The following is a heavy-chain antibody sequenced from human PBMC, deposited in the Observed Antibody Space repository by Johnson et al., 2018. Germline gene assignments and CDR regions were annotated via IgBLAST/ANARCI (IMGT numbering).Heavy chain of an antibody. CDR3: TRSQLGISALDI. Sequence: VQLVQSGGGFVQPGGSLRLSCAASGFTFSYYDMHWVRQVTGKGLEWVSSIGSAGDTYYPVSVKGRFTTSKENAETSLYLQMNSLRTEDTAVYYCTRSQLGISALDIWCQGTMVTVSS. V-gene: IGHV3-13*01. J-gene: IGHJ3*02. CDR1: GFTFSYYD. CDR2: IGSAGDT. D-gene: IGHD1-1*01.